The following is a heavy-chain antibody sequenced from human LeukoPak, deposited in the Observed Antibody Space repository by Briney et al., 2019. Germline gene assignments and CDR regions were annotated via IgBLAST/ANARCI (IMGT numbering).Heavy chain of an antibody. J-gene: IGHJ5*02. CDR1: GGSIGSRSFY. Sequence: KPSETLSLTCNVSGGSIGSRSFYWGWIRQPPGQGLEFIGSIDHSGNTNYNSSLKSRVTISADTSRNQFSFKLRSVTAADTAVYYCARRTSGGYSGYIDRWGLGTLVTVSS. V-gene: IGHV4-39*01. CDR3: ARRTSGGYSGYIDR. CDR2: IDHSGNT. D-gene: IGHD5-12*01.